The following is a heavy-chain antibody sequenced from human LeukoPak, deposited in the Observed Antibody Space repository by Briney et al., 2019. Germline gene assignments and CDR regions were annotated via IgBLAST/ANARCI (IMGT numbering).Heavy chain of an antibody. V-gene: IGHV3-13*01. J-gene: IGHJ4*02. CDR2: IGTAGDT. Sequence: GGSLRLSCAASGFTFSSYDMHWVRQATGKGLEWVSAIGTAGDTYYPGSVKGRFTISRDNSKNTLYLQMNSLRAEDTAVYYCAKWSSGWGRAYYFDYWGQGTLVTVSS. D-gene: IGHD6-19*01. CDR1: GFTFSSYD. CDR3: AKWSSGWGRAYYFDY.